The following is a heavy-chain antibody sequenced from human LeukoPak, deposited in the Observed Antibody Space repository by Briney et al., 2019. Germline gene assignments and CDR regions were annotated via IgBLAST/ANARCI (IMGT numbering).Heavy chain of an antibody. CDR3: ARETGNHGYFTF. V-gene: IGHV1-69*13. CDR1: GGTLTTRT. J-gene: IGHJ4*02. CDR2: FAPILGAS. Sequence: ASVKLSCKGGGGTLTTRTTSWLRQAPGHGLEWVGGFAPILGASKFAQEFQGRATIFADESTSTAYLELSSLRSEDTAMYYCARETGNHGYFTFWGQGSLVTVSS. D-gene: IGHD3-3*01.